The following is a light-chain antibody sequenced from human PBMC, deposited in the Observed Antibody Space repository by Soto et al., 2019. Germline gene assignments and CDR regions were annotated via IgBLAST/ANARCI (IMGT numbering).Light chain of an antibody. CDR1: RRDVGGYNY. CDR2: EVS. V-gene: IGLV2-14*01. Sequence: SALTQPASVSGSLGQSITISCTGTRRDVGGYNYVSWYQQHPGKAPKLMIYEVSNRPSGVSNRFSGSKSGNTASLTISGLQAEDEADYYCCSYTSISTYVFGTGTKLTVL. CDR3: CSYTSISTYV. J-gene: IGLJ1*01.